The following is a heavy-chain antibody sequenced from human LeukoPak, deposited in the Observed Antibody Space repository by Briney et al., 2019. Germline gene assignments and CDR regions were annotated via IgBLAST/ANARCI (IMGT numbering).Heavy chain of an antibody. V-gene: IGHV3-49*03. CDR2: IRSKNYGGTT. CDR1: GFTFGNYA. Sequence: PGGSLRLSCTTSGFTFGNYAMSWLRQAPGKGLEWVGFIRSKNYGGTTRYAASVKGRFTISRDDSKSIAYLQMNSLRTEDTAVYYCTREPYDILTGHFDYWGQGTLVTVSS. CDR3: TREPYDILTGHFDY. D-gene: IGHD3-9*01. J-gene: IGHJ4*02.